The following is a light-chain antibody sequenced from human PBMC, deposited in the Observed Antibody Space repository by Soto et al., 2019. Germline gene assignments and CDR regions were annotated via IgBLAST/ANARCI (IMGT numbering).Light chain of an antibody. V-gene: IGKV3-20*01. CDR1: QSVSSSY. CDR3: QHYGSSLFT. J-gene: IGKJ3*01. CDR2: GAS. Sequence: EIVLTQSPGTLSLSPGERATLSCRASQSVSSSYLAWYQQKPGQAPRLLIYGASSRATGIPDRFSGSGSGTDSPLTSSRLEHEDFAVYCCQHYGSSLFTFGPGTKVDIK.